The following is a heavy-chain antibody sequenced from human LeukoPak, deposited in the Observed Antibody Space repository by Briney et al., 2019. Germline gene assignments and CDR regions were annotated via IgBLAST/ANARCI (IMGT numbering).Heavy chain of an antibody. CDR3: ATAYVLRYFDWPSGMDV. V-gene: IGHV1-24*01. CDR1: GYTLTELS. D-gene: IGHD3-9*01. CDR2: FDPEDGET. J-gene: IGHJ6*02. Sequence: SGKVSCKVSGYTLTELSMHWVRQAPGKGLEWMGGFDPEDGETIYAQKFQGRVTKTEDTSTDTAYMELSSLRSEDTAVYYCATAYVLRYFDWPSGMDVWGQGTTVTVSS.